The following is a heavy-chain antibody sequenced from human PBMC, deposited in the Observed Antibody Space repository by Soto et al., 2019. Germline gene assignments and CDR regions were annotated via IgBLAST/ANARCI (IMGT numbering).Heavy chain of an antibody. CDR2: INHSGST. D-gene: IGHD1-7*01. CDR3: AHGGAGTTGRVWYYYYGMDV. J-gene: IGHJ6*02. CDR1: GGSFSGYY. Sequence: QVQLQQWGAGLLKPSETLSLTCAVYGGSFSGYYWSWIRQPPGKGLEWIGEINHSGSTNYNPSLKSRVTISVDTSKNQFSLKLSSVTAADTAVYYCAHGGAGTTGRVWYYYYGMDVWGQGTTVTVSS. V-gene: IGHV4-34*01.